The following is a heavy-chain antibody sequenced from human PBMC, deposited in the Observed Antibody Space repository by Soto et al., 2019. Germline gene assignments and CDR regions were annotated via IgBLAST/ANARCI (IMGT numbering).Heavy chain of an antibody. CDR1: GGAFTPYY. Sequence: QVQLPQWGTGLLKSSETLSLTCAAYGGAFTPYYWSWVRQPPGKGLEWLGEVDERGGTYSEPSLQRRVTVSLDTSKSPSSPEVRPVTAAAMAVYYCAVGRDINKYWGPGPRVTVSS. CDR3: AVGRDINKY. D-gene: IGHD3-10*01. V-gene: IGHV4-34*01. CDR2: VDERGGT. J-gene: IGHJ4*02.